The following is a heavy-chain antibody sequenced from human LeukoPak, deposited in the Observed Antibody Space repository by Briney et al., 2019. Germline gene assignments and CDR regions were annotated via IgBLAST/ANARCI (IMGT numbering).Heavy chain of an antibody. CDR1: GFTFSSYS. J-gene: IGHJ3*02. CDR2: ISSSSSDR. CDR3: ARARVRYFDCLPQKGDPFDI. Sequence: GGSLRLSCAASGFTFSSYSMNWVRQAPGKGLEGVSCISSSSSDRYYADAVKGRVTISRDNAKNSLYLQMNSLRAEHTAVYYCARARVRYFDCLPQKGDPFDIWGQGTMVTVSS. V-gene: IGHV3-21*01. D-gene: IGHD3-9*01.